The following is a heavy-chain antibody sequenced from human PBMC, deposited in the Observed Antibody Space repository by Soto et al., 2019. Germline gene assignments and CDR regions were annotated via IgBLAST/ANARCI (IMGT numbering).Heavy chain of an antibody. V-gene: IGHV3-66*01. CDR1: GFTVSSNY. J-gene: IGHJ6*02. Sequence: XXSLRLSCAASGFTVSSNYMRWVRQAPGKGLEWVSVIYSGGSTYYADSVKGRFTISRDNSKNTLYLQMNSLRAEDTAVYYCARDMVRGMDVWGQGTTVTVSS. D-gene: IGHD3-10*01. CDR3: ARDMVRGMDV. CDR2: IYSGGST.